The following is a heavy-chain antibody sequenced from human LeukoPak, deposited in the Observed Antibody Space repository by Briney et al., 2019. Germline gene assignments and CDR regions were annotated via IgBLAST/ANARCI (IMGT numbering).Heavy chain of an antibody. Sequence: SETLSLTCAVYGGSFSGYYWSLIRQPPGKGLEWIGEINHSGSTNYNPSLKSRVTISVDTSKNQFSLKLSSVTAADTAVYYCARGEATVTSGRTFYGYWGQGTLVTVSS. D-gene: IGHD4-17*01. V-gene: IGHV4-34*01. J-gene: IGHJ4*02. CDR1: GGSFSGYY. CDR3: ARGEATVTSGRTFYGY. CDR2: INHSGST.